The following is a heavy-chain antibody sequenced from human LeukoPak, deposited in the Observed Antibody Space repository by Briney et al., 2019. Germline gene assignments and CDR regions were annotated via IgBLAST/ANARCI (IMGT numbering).Heavy chain of an antibody. J-gene: IGHJ5*02. CDR2: INHSGST. CDR1: GGSFSGYY. Sequence: PSETLSLTCAVYGGSFSGYYWSWIRQPPGKGLEWSGEINHSGSTNYNPSLKSRVTISVDTSKNQFSLKLSSVTAADTAVYYCARAPRAARPNNWFDPWGQGTLVTVSS. V-gene: IGHV4-34*01. D-gene: IGHD6-6*01. CDR3: ARAPRAARPNNWFDP.